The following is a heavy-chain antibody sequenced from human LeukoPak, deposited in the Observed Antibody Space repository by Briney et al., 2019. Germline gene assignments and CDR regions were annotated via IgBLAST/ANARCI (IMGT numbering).Heavy chain of an antibody. V-gene: IGHV3-30*02. Sequence: GGSLRLSCAASGFTFSSYDMHWVRQAPGKGLEWVAFIRYDGNIKYFADSVKGRFTISRDTSKNTLYLQMNSLRADDTAVYYCAKPDGPDYWGQGTLVTVSS. CDR3: AKPDGPDY. J-gene: IGHJ4*02. D-gene: IGHD1-14*01. CDR2: IRYDGNIK. CDR1: GFTFSSYD.